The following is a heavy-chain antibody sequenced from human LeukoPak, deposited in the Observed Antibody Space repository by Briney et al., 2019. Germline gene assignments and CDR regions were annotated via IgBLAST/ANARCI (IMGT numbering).Heavy chain of an antibody. D-gene: IGHD3-10*01. Sequence: GGSLRLSCVASGFTFSDYYMSWIRQAPGKGLEWVSYISSSGSTIYYADSVKGRFTISRDNAKNSLYLQMNSLRAEDTAVYYCASLYGSGSYYIKHYYYYGMDVWGQGTTVTVSS. V-gene: IGHV3-11*01. CDR1: GFTFSDYY. CDR3: ASLYGSGSYYIKHYYYYGMDV. J-gene: IGHJ6*02. CDR2: ISSSGSTI.